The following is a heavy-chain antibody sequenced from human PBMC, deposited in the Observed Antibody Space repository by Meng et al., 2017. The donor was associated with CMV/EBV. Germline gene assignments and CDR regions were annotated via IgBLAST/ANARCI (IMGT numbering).Heavy chain of an antibody. Sequence: GESLKISCAASGFTFSSYAMHWVRQAPGKGLEWVAVISYDGSNKYYADSVKGRFTISRDNSKNTLYLQMNSLRAEDTAVYYCARQRVTIFGVVTLYYGMDVWGQGTTVTVSS. CDR2: ISYDGSNK. D-gene: IGHD3-3*01. J-gene: IGHJ6*02. CDR1: GFTFSSYA. CDR3: ARQRVTIFGVVTLYYGMDV. V-gene: IGHV3-30-3*01.